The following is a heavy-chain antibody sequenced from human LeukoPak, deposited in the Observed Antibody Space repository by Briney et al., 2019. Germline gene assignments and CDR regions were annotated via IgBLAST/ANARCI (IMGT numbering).Heavy chain of an antibody. D-gene: IGHD3-3*01. V-gene: IGHV1-46*01. Sequence: ASVKVSCKAFGYTFTSNYMHWVRQAPGQGPEWMGVISPSGGSTTYAQKFQGRVTLTRDMSTSTDYLELSSLRSEDTAVYYCARGGKLRFLEWLFPIDYWGQGTLVTVSS. CDR1: GYTFTSNY. CDR2: ISPSGGST. J-gene: IGHJ4*02. CDR3: ARGGKLRFLEWLFPIDY.